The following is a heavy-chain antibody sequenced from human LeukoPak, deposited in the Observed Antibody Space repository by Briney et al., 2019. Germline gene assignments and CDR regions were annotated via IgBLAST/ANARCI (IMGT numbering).Heavy chain of an antibody. D-gene: IGHD2-2*01. CDR2: IKQDGSEK. V-gene: IGHV3-7*04. J-gene: IGHJ4*02. CDR3: ARASSPSLAIPGY. CDR1: GFTFSNYW. Sequence: PGGSLRLSCAVSGFTFSNYWMNWVRQAPGKGLEWVANIKQDGSEKYYVDSVKGRFTISRDNAKNSLYLQMNSLTAEDTAVYYCARASSPSLAIPGYWGQGTLVTVSS.